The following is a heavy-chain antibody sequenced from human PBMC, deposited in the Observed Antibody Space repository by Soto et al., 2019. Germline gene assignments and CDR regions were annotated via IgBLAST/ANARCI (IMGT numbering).Heavy chain of an antibody. CDR1: GFSSSRYG. D-gene: IGHD3-22*01. CDR3: SKAMIGSYDSDAFDV. Sequence: RRLSCAASGFSSSRYGIHWVRQAPGKGLEWVAVISYDESTTFYADSVKGRFTISRDNSKNTLFLQMNSLRPEDTAVYYCSKAMIGSYDSDAFDVWGQGTMVTVSS. V-gene: IGHV3-30*18. J-gene: IGHJ3*01. CDR2: ISYDESTT.